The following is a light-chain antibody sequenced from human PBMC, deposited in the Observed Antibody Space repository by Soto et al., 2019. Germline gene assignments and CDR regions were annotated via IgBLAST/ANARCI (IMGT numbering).Light chain of an antibody. CDR2: GAS. CDR1: QNIYSN. J-gene: IGKJ1*01. Sequence: IVMTQSPATLSVSPGERATLYCRASQNIYSNVAWYQQKPGQAPRLLIYGASTRATGIPARFSGSGSGTEFTLTISSLQSEDFAVYYCQQYNNWLTWTFGQGTKVDIK. V-gene: IGKV3-15*01. CDR3: QQYNNWLTWT.